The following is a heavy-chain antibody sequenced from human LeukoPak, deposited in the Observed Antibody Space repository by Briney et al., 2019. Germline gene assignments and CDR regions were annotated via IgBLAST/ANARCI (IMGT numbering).Heavy chain of an antibody. CDR3: ARNLYTMGSTDAFDI. CDR1: GFTVSNNY. CDR2: IYSGGST. V-gene: IGHV3-66*01. Sequence: PGGSLRLSCAASGFTVSNNYMSWVRQAPGKGLEWVSLIYSGGSTYYADSVKGRFTISRDNAKNSLFLQMNSLRAEDTAVYYCARNLYTMGSTDAFDIWGQGTMVTVSS. D-gene: IGHD1-26*01. J-gene: IGHJ3*02.